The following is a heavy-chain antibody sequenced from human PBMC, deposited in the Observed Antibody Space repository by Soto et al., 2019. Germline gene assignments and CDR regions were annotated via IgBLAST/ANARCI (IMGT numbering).Heavy chain of an antibody. J-gene: IGHJ6*02. D-gene: IGHD3-10*01. CDR1: GFTFRTYA. V-gene: IGHV3-23*01. CDR3: EKNSGSRSHYYYNMEL. CDR2: ISGSTGKT. Sequence: GGSLRLSCAASGFTFRTYAMSWVRQAPGKGLEWVSVISGSTGKTYYADSVKGRFTISRDNSKNTLSLQMNSLRGEDTAVYFCEKNSGSRSHYYYNMELWGQGTMVTVSS.